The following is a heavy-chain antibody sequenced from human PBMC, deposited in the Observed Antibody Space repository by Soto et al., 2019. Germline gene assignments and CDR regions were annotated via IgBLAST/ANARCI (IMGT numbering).Heavy chain of an antibody. V-gene: IGHV1-3*01. Sequence: GASVKVSCKASGYTFTSYAMHWVRQAPGQRLEWMGWINAGNGNTKYSQKFQGRVTITRDTSASTAYMELSSLRSEDTAVYYCARGRCSGGSCFRLDDWGQGTLVTVAS. J-gene: IGHJ4*02. CDR2: INAGNGNT. CDR3: ARGRCSGGSCFRLDD. D-gene: IGHD2-15*01. CDR1: GYTFTSYA.